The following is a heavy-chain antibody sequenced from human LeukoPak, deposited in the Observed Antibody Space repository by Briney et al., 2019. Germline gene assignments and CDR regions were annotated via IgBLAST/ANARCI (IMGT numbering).Heavy chain of an antibody. Sequence: SETLSLTCSVSGGSITYSHYYWGWVRQPPGKGLEWIGGIYYSGSTYYDPSLKSRVTISVDTSRNEFSLRLSSVTAADTALYFCARQSGSYGGILDNWGQGILGTVSS. J-gene: IGHJ4*02. CDR2: IYYSGST. D-gene: IGHD1-26*01. V-gene: IGHV4-39*01. CDR1: GGSITYSHYY. CDR3: ARQSGSYGGILDN.